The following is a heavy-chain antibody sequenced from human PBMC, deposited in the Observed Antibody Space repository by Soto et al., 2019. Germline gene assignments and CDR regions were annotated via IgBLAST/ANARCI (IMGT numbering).Heavy chain of an antibody. D-gene: IGHD3-3*01. CDR3: AKDRVPVLRFLEWLPELAFDY. J-gene: IGHJ4*02. CDR1: GFTFSSYA. Sequence: GGSLRLSCAASGFTFSSYAMSWVRQAPGKALKWVSAISGSGGSTYYADSVKGRFTISRDNSKNTLYLQVNSLRAEDTAVYYCAKDRVPVLRFLEWLPELAFDYWGQGTLVTVSS. CDR2: ISGSGGST. V-gene: IGHV3-23*01.